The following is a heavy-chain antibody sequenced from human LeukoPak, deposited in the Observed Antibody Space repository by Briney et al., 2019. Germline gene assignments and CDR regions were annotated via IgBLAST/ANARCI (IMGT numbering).Heavy chain of an antibody. V-gene: IGHV3-23*01. CDR3: ARGLAAAGNDH. Sequence: PGGSLRLSCAVSRFAFSNYGMSWVRQAPGKGLEWVSAISGSGGSTYYADSVKGRFTISRDNSKNTLHLQMNSLRAEDTAVYYCARGLAAAGNDHWGQGTLVTVSS. J-gene: IGHJ4*02. D-gene: IGHD6-13*01. CDR2: ISGSGGST. CDR1: RFAFSNYG.